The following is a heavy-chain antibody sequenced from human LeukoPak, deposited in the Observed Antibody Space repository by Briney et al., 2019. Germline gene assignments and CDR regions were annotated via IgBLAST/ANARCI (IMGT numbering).Heavy chain of an antibody. CDR3: ARRRSGSYWDAFDI. D-gene: IGHD1-26*01. J-gene: IGHJ3*02. Sequence: ASVKVSCKASGYTFTSSGISWMRQAPGQGLEWMGWISAYNGNTNYAQKLQGRVTRTTDTSTTTAYMELRSLRSDDTAVYYCARRRSGSYWDAFDIWGQGTMVTVSS. V-gene: IGHV1-18*01. CDR1: GYTFTSSG. CDR2: ISAYNGNT.